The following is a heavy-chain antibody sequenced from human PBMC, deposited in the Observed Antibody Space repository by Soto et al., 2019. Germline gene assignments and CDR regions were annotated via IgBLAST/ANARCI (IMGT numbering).Heavy chain of an antibody. CDR3: AKASITIPFYGMDV. J-gene: IGHJ6*02. CDR2: ISGTSGIT. D-gene: IGHD3-3*01. Sequence: PGGSLRLSCAASGFTFNIYPMTWVRQAPGKGLEWVGAISGTSGITNYAETVKGRVTITGDKSKNTLYLQMNSLRAEDTAVYFCAKASITIPFYGMDVWGQGTTVTVSS. V-gene: IGHV3-23*01. CDR1: GFTFNIYP.